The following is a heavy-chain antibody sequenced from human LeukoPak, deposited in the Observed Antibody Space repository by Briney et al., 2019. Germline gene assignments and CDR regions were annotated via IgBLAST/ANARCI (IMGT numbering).Heavy chain of an antibody. CDR3: ARDRPTWDIVATII. J-gene: IGHJ4*02. Sequence: PGGSLRLSCAASGFTFSGYWMSWVRQAPGKGLEWVANIKQDGSEKYYVDSVKGRFTISRDNAKNSLYLQMNGLRAEDTAVYYCARDRPTWDIVATIIWGQGTLVTVSS. D-gene: IGHD5-12*01. CDR1: GFTFSGYW. V-gene: IGHV3-7*01. CDR2: IKQDGSEK.